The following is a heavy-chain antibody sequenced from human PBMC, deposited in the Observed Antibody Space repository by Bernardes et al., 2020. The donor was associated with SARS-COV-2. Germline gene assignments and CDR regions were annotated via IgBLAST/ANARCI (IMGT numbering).Heavy chain of an antibody. D-gene: IGHD3-10*01. CDR2: INPNRCVI. J-gene: IGHJ4*02. V-gene: IGHV1-2*02. CDR1: VYTFPSYY. CDR3: ARDYLGSGSYTDF. Sequence: ASVKDSCKASVYTFPSYYIHWVRQAPGQGLEWIGWINPNRCVINYARKFQGRVTMTRVTFIITAYMELSRLRSDDTAMYYFARDYLGSGSYTDFWGQGTLGTVSA.